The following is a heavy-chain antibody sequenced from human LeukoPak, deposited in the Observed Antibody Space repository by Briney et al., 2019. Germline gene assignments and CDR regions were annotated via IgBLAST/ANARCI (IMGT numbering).Heavy chain of an antibody. CDR1: GYTLTELS. J-gene: IGHJ4*02. V-gene: IGHV1-24*01. D-gene: IGHD3-3*01. CDR2: FDPEDGET. Sequence: ASVKVSCKVSGYTLTELSMHWVRQAPGKGLEWMGGFDPEDGETIYAQKFQGRVTMTEDTSTYTAYMELSSLRSEDTAVYYCATVVRVRFLEWLLSNWGQGTLVTVSS. CDR3: ATVVRVRFLEWLLSN.